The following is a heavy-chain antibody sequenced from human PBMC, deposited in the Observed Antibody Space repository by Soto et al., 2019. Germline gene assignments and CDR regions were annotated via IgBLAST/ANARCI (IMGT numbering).Heavy chain of an antibody. V-gene: IGHV4-4*02. CDR1: GGSISSTNW. CDR2: IYHNGSP. D-gene: IGHD2-21*01. J-gene: IGHJ5*02. CDR3: APLPHRIVVSLLPIPT. Sequence: QVQLRQSGPGLVKTSGTLSLTCVVSGGSISSTNWWTWVRQPPGKRLEWIGEIYHNGSPTYSPSLRGRATIALDKSNNQFSLRLRSVSAAATDVYYCAPLPHRIVVSLLPIPTWGQVILVTVSS.